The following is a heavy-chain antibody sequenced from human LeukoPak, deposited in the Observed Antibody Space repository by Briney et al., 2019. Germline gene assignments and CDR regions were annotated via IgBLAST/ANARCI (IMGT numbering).Heavy chain of an antibody. D-gene: IGHD3-16*02. V-gene: IGHV3-74*01. CDR1: GFTFSSYR. J-gene: IGHJ4*02. CDR3: ARVFPFGGVIGLLGY. Sequence: GGSLRLSCAASGFTFSSYRMHWVRQAPGKGLVWVSRINSDGSSTSYADSVKGRFTISRDNAKNTLYLQMNSLRAEDTAVYYCARVFPFGGVIGLLGYWGQGTLVTVSS. CDR2: INSDGSST.